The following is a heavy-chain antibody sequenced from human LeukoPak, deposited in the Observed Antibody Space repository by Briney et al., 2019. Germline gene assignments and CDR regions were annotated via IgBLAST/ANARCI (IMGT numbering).Heavy chain of an antibody. D-gene: IGHD1-26*01. CDR1: VFTFSSYA. J-gene: IGHJ4*02. V-gene: IGHV3-30*04. Sequence: PGRSLRLSCAASVFTFSSYAMHWVRQAPGKGLEWVAVISYDGSNKYYADSVKGRFTISRDNSKNTLYLQMNSLRAEDTAVYYCAGYSGSYSYVDYWGQGTLVTVSS. CDR3: AGYSGSYSYVDY. CDR2: ISYDGSNK.